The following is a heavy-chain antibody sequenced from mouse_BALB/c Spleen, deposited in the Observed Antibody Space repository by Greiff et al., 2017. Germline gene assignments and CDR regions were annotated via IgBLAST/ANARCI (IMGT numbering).Heavy chain of an antibody. J-gene: IGHJ4*01. CDR3: ARDNYGSSYGYYAMDY. CDR1: GFTFSSYG. Sequence: EVQLQESGGGLVQPGGSLKLSCAASGFTFSSYGMSWVRQTPDKRLELVATINSNGGSTYYPDSVKGRFTISRDNAKNTLYLQMSSLKSEDTAMYYCARDNYGSSYGYYAMDYWGQGTSVTVSS. CDR2: INSNGGST. D-gene: IGHD1-1*01. V-gene: IGHV5-6-3*01.